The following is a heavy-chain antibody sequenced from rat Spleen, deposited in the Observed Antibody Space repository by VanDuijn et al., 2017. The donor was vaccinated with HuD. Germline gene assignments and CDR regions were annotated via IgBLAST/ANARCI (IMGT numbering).Heavy chain of an antibody. CDR1: GFSLTSNG. CDR2: IWAGGST. V-gene: IGHV2-72*01. J-gene: IGHJ2*01. D-gene: IGHD1-6*01. CDR3: ARHGMYTTDPHYFDY. Sequence: QVQLKESGPGLMQPSETLSLTCTVSGFSLTSNGVGWVRQPLGKGLVWMGTIWAGGSTNYNSAVQSRLSISRDTSKSQVFLKMNSLQPEDTGTYYCARHGMYTTDPHYFDYWGQGVMVTVSS.